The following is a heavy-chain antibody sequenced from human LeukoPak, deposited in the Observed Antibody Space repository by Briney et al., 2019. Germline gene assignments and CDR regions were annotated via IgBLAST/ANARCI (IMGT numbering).Heavy chain of an antibody. CDR1: GFTFSSYS. Sequence: PGGSLRLSCAASGFTFSSYSMNWVRQAPGKGLEWVSAISGSGGSTYYADSVKGRFTISRDNSKNTLYLQMNSLRAEDTAVYYCAKAYCSGGSCYTRYFDLWGRGTLVTVSS. CDR2: ISGSGGST. D-gene: IGHD2-15*01. V-gene: IGHV3-23*01. J-gene: IGHJ2*01. CDR3: AKAYCSGGSCYTRYFDL.